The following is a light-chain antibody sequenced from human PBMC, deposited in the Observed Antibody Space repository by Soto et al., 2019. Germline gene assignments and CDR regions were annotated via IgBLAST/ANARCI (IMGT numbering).Light chain of an antibody. CDR3: QQYYNYPRT. V-gene: IGKV1-8*01. J-gene: IGKJ1*01. Sequence: AIRMTQSPSSLSASTGDRVTITCRASQGISSYLAWYQQKPGIAPKLLIFAASTLQSGVPSRFSGSGSGTDFTLTISCLQSEDFATYYCQQYYNYPRTFGQGTKVDIK. CDR2: AAS. CDR1: QGISSY.